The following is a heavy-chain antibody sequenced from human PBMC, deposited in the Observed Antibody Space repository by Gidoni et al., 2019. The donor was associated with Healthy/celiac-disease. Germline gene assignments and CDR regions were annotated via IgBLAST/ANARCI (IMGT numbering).Heavy chain of an antibody. D-gene: IGHD2-15*01. V-gene: IGHV1-18*01. Sequence: QVQLVQPGAEVKKPGASVQVSCKASGCTFTSHGISWVRQAPGQELEWMGWSSDYNGNTNSAQKLQGRVTMTTDTSTGTAYMELRSLRSDDTAVYYCERYCSGGSCSLHYWGQGTLVTVSS. J-gene: IGHJ4*02. CDR2: SSDYNGNT. CDR1: GCTFTSHG. CDR3: ERYCSGGSCSLHY.